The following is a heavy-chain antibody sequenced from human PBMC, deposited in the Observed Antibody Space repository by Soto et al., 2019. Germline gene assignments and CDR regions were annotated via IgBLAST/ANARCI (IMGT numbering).Heavy chain of an antibody. Sequence: SVKVSCKASGGTFSIYTISWVRQAPGQGLEWMGRIIPILGIANYAQKFQGRVTITADKSTSTAYMELSSLRSEDTAVYYSERDPPHSAVTTPSPDWGQGTLVTVPS. CDR2: IIPILGIA. V-gene: IGHV1-69*04. CDR3: ERDPPHSAVTTPSPD. J-gene: IGHJ4*02. CDR1: GGTFSIYT. D-gene: IGHD4-4*01.